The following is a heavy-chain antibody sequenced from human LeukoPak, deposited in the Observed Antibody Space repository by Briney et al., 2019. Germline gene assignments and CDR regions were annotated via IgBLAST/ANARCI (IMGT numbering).Heavy chain of an antibody. V-gene: IGHV4-31*11. J-gene: IGHJ4*02. CDR3: ARGSGYYDSSGYRP. D-gene: IGHD3-22*01. CDR1: GGSFSGYY. Sequence: SETLSLTCAVYGGSFSGYYWSWIRQHPGKGLEWIGYIYYSGSTYYNPSLKSRVTISVDTSKNQFSLKLSSVTAADTAVYYCARGSGYYDSSGYRPWGQGTLVTVSS. CDR2: IYYSGST.